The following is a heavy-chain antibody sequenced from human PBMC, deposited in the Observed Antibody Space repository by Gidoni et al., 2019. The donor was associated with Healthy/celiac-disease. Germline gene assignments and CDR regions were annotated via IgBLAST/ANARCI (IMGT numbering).Heavy chain of an antibody. CDR1: GDSVTSYW. Sequence: EVQLVQSGAEVKKHGEYLRTSCKGSGDSVTSYWISWVRQKPGKGLEWRGRIDPRAPYTDYRPSFQGHVTISADKSISTAYLQWSSLKASDTAMYYCARRGSSSSVGAFDIWCQGTMVTVSS. CDR2: IDPRAPYT. D-gene: IGHD6-6*01. CDR3: ARRGSSSSVGAFDI. J-gene: IGHJ3*02. V-gene: IGHV5-10-1*03.